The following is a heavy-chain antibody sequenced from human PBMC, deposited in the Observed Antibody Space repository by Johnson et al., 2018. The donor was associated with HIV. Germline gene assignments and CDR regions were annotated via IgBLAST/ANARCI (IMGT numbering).Heavy chain of an antibody. Sequence: VQLVESGGGVVWPGGSLRLSCAAAGFTFDDYGMSWVRQAPGKGLEWVSGINWNGVRTAYPDSMKGRFTISRDNAKNSLYLQMNSLRAEDTALYFCARGSRYCSGGSCPEAFDIWGQGTMVTVSS. V-gene: IGHV3-20*04. CDR2: INWNGVRT. CDR1: GFTFDDYG. J-gene: IGHJ3*02. CDR3: ARGSRYCSGGSCPEAFDI. D-gene: IGHD2-15*01.